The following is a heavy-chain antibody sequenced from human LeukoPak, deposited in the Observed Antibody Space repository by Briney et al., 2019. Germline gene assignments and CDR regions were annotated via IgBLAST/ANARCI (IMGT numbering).Heavy chain of an antibody. Sequence: PGGSLRLSCAASGFTFSNYGMHWVRQAPGKGPEWVAFIRFDGTNKFYADSVRGRFTISRDNSKNTLYLQMNSLRAEDTAVYYCAKASGWLVVPAAIGIDYWGQGTLVTVSS. CDR1: GFTFSNYG. J-gene: IGHJ4*02. CDR3: AKASGWLVVPAAIGIDY. V-gene: IGHV3-30*02. D-gene: IGHD2-2*01. CDR2: IRFDGTNK.